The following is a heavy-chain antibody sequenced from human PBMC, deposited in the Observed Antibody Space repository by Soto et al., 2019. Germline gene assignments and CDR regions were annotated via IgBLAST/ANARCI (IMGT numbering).Heavy chain of an antibody. V-gene: IGHV3-15*01. Sequence: GGSLRLSCAASGFTFSNAWMSWVRQAPGKGLEWVGRIKSKTDGGTTDYAAPVKGRFTISRDDSKNTLYLQMNSLKTEDTAVYYCTSDDDYYYYMDVWGKGTTVTVSS. CDR3: TSDDDYYYYMDV. CDR1: GFTFSNAW. CDR2: IKSKTDGGTT. J-gene: IGHJ6*03.